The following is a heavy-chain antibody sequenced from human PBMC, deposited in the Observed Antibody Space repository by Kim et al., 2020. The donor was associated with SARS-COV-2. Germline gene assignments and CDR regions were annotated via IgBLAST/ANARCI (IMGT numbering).Heavy chain of an antibody. J-gene: IGHJ6*02. V-gene: IGHV4-39*01. CDR1: GGSISSSSYY. CDR3: ARLNGSGSYSPYYYYYYGMDV. CDR2: IYYSGST. D-gene: IGHD3-10*01. Sequence: SETLSLTCTVSGGSISSSSYYWGWIRQPPGKGLEWIGSIYYSGSTYYNPSLKSRVTISVDTSKNQFSLKLSSVTAADTAVYYCARLNGSGSYSPYYYYYYGMDVWGQGTTVTVSS.